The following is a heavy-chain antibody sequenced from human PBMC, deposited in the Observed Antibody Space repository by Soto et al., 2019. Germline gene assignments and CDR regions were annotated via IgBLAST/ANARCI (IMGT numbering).Heavy chain of an antibody. CDR2: IKQDGSEK. J-gene: IGHJ4*02. Sequence: GGSLRLSCAASGFTFSNYWMSWVRQAPGKGLEWVASIKQDGSEKYYVDSVKGRFTISRDNTKNSLYLQMNSLRAEDTAMYYCARGTSFDFDDNAYYAHWGQGTLVTVSS. D-gene: IGHD3-22*01. CDR3: ARGTSFDFDDNAYYAH. V-gene: IGHV3-7*03. CDR1: GFTFSNYW.